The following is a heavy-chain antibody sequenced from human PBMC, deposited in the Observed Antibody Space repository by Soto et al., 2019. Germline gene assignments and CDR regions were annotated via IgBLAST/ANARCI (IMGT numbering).Heavy chain of an antibody. D-gene: IGHD2-15*01. CDR1: GYTLTALS. V-gene: IGHV1-24*01. Sequence: XSVKVSFNVSGYTLTALSMHLVRHSPGKGLEWMGGFDPEDGETIYAQKFQGRVTMTEDTSTDTAYMELSSLRSEDAAVYYCATSQGYCSGGSCVLYYWGQGTLVTVSS. CDR2: FDPEDGET. J-gene: IGHJ4*02. CDR3: ATSQGYCSGGSCVLYY.